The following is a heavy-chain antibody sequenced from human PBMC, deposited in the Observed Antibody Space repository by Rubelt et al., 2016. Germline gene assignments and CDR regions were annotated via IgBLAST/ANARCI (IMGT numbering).Heavy chain of an antibody. J-gene: IGHJ4*02. Sequence: QVQLQESGPGLVKPSETLSLTCTVSGGSISSYYWSWIRQPPGKGLEWIGYIYYSGSTNYNPSLKSRVLIALEPSSIQFSRKLGAVTAADTAGYYCARLPGAVGAPVDYWGQGTLVTVSS. V-gene: IGHV4-59*12. D-gene: IGHD1-26*01. CDR1: GGSISSYY. CDR2: IYYSGST. CDR3: ARLPGAVGAPVDY.